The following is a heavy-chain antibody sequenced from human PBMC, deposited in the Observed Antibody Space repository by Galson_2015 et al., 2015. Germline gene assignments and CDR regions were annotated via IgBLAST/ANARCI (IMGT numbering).Heavy chain of an antibody. V-gene: IGHV3-30*03. CDR3: ATHGSGSYYPFGY. CDR1: GFTFSSYG. CDR2: ISYDGSNK. Sequence: SLRLSCAASGFTFSSYGMHWVRQAPGKGLEWVAVISYDGSNKYYADSVKGRFTISRDNSKNTLYLQMNSLRAEDTAVYYCATHGSGSYYPFGYWGQGTLVTVSS. D-gene: IGHD3-10*01. J-gene: IGHJ4*02.